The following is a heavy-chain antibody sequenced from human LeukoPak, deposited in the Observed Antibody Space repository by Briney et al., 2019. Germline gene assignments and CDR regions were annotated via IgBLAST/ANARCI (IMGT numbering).Heavy chain of an antibody. V-gene: IGHV3-21*01. D-gene: IGHD2-21*02. CDR2: ISGSSTYI. CDR3: ARDGVGTHYYMDV. J-gene: IGHJ6*03. CDR1: GFTFRSYS. Sequence: GGSVRLSCAASGFTFRSYSMNWIRQAPGKGLEWVSGISGSSTYIYNSNSAEGRFTISRDNAKNSLFLQMNSLRAEDTAVYYCARDGVGTHYYMDVWGKGTTVTVSS.